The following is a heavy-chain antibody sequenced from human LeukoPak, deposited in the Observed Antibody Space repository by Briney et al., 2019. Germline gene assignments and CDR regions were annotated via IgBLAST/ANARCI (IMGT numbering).Heavy chain of an antibody. V-gene: IGHV1-18*04. CDR3: ARDVGVLRYFGWLLPFDY. Sequence: ASVKVSFKASGYTCTSYGISWVRQAPGQGLEWMGWSSAYNGNTNYAQKLQGRVTMTTDTSTSKAYMELRSLRSGDTAVYYCARDVGVLRYFGWLLPFDYWGQGTLVTASS. CDR1: GYTCTSYG. CDR2: SSAYNGNT. J-gene: IGHJ4*02. D-gene: IGHD3-9*01.